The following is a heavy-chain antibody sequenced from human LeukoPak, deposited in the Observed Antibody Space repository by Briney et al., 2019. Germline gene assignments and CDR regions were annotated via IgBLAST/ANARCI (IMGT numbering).Heavy chain of an antibody. CDR1: GGSISSGGYS. V-gene: IGHV4-30-2*01. D-gene: IGHD3-22*01. CDR3: ARAGDSSGYYGD. CDR2: IYHNGST. J-gene: IGHJ4*02. Sequence: SETLSLTCAVSGGSISSGGYSWSWIRQPPGKGLEWIGYIYHNGSTYYNPSLKSRVTISVDRSKNQFSLKLSSVTAADTAVYYCARAGDSSGYYGDWGQGTLVTVSS.